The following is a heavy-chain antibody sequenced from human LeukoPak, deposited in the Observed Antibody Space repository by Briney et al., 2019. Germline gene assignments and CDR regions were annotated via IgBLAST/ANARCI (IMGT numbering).Heavy chain of an antibody. Sequence: GGSLRLSCAASGFTFSNFGMHWVRQAPGKGLEWVAGITWNSDDMGYADSVRGRFTISRDNAKNSLYLQMHSLRAEDTAFYYCARARGNSYFDDWGQGTLVTVSS. CDR2: ITWNSDDM. J-gene: IGHJ4*02. CDR3: ARARGNSYFDD. D-gene: IGHD1-7*01. V-gene: IGHV3-9*01. CDR1: GFTFSNFG.